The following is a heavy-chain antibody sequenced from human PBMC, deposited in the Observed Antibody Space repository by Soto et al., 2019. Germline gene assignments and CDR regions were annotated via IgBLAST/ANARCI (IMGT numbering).Heavy chain of an antibody. Sequence: EVQLVESGGGLVQPGGSLRLSCAASGFTFSSYSMNWVRQAPGKGLEWVSYISSSSTIYYADSVKGRFTISRDNAKNSLYLQMNSLRDEDTAVYYCARGVGFGVYWFDPWGQGTLVTVSS. V-gene: IGHV3-48*02. CDR1: GFTFSSYS. D-gene: IGHD3-10*01. J-gene: IGHJ5*02. CDR3: ARGVGFGVYWFDP. CDR2: ISSSSTI.